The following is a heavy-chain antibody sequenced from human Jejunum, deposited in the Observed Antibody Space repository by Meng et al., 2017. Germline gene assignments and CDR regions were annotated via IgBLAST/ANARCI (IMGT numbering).Heavy chain of an antibody. CDR3: ARGVGDIRVGFDY. CDR2: IYHSGRT. V-gene: IGHV4-4*02. Sequence: QVPPTESAPVLGKPSGTLSLTGDVSGDPISSTNWWDWLRQPPGKGLEWIGEIYHSGRTNFNPSLESRVTISVDESKNQFSPTLNSVTAADTAVYYCARGVGDIRVGFDYWGQGILVTVSS. CDR1: GDPISSTNW. D-gene: IGHD5-12*01. J-gene: IGHJ4*02.